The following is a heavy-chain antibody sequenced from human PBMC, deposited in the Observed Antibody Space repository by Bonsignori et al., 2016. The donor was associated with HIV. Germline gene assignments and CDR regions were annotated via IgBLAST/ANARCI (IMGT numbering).Heavy chain of an antibody. CDR3: ARSISLYDYSNYGWFDP. CDR1: LHFTSYG. J-gene: IGHJ5*02. D-gene: IGHD4-11*01. Sequence: ASVKVSVQGFWLHFTSYGISWVRQAPGQGLEWMGWISAYNGNTNYAQKLQGRVTMTTDTSTSTAYMELRSLRSDDTAVYYCARSISLYDYSNYGWFDPWGQGTLVTVSS. CDR2: ISAYNGNT. V-gene: IGHV1-18*01.